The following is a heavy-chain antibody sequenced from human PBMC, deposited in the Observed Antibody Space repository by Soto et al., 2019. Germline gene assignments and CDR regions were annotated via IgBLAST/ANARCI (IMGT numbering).Heavy chain of an antibody. V-gene: IGHV1-18*01. CDR3: ASGLWFGELSYYMDV. D-gene: IGHD3-10*01. CDR2: ISAYNGNT. Sequence: ASVKVSCKASVYTFTSYGISWVRQAPGQGLEWMGWISAYNGNTNYAQKLQGRVTMTTDTSTSTAYMELRSLRSDDTAVYYCASGLWFGELSYYMDVWGKGTTVTVSS. CDR1: VYTFTSYG. J-gene: IGHJ6*03.